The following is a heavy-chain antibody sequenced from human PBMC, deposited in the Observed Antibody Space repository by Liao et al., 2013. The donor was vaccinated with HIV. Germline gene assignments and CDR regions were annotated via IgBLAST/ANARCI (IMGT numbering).Heavy chain of an antibody. CDR1: GGSISSGSYY. V-gene: IGHV4-61*02. CDR2: IYTSGST. Sequence: QVQLQESGPGLVKPSETLSLTCTVSGGSISSGSYYWSWIRQPAGKGLEWIGRIYTSGSTNYNPSLKSRVTISIDTSKNQFSLKLSSVTAADTAVYYCARRPLGGTRAFDYWGQGTLVTVSS. J-gene: IGHJ4*02. CDR3: ARRPLGGTRAFDY. D-gene: IGHD2-15*01.